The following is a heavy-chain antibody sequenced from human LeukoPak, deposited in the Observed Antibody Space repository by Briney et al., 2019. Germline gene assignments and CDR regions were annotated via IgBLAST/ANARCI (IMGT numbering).Heavy chain of an antibody. Sequence: SETLSLTCAVYGGSFSGYYWSWIRQPPGKGLEWIGEINHSGSTNYNPSLKSRVTISVDTSKNQFSLKLSSVTAADTAVYYCARVVPPPPSDMIVVVITSSVWYFDLWGRGTLVTVSS. CDR2: INHSGST. CDR3: ARVVPPPPSDMIVVVITSSVWYFDL. D-gene: IGHD3-22*01. V-gene: IGHV4-34*01. CDR1: GGSFSGYY. J-gene: IGHJ2*01.